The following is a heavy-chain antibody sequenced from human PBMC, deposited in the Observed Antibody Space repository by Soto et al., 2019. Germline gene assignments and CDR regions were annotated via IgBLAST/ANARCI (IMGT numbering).Heavy chain of an antibody. CDR1: GYTFTSYD. D-gene: IGHD6-13*01. CDR3: ARDRAGIAAAGANYSYYGMDV. Sequence: QVQLVQSGAEVKKPGASVKVSCKASGYTFTSYDINWVRQATGQGLEWMGWMNPNSGNTGYAQKFKGRVTMTRNTSRSIAYMELSSLKSEDTDVYYCARDRAGIAAAGANYSYYGMDVWGQGTTVTVSS. V-gene: IGHV1-8*01. J-gene: IGHJ6*02. CDR2: MNPNSGNT.